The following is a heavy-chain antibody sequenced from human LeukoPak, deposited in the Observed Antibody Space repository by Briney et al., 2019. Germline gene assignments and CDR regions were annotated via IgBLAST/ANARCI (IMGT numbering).Heavy chain of an antibody. V-gene: IGHV3-30*18. J-gene: IGHJ6*04. CDR3: AKVGCSSTSCSLTWYYYGMDV. D-gene: IGHD2-2*01. CDR1: GFTFSSYG. Sequence: GGSLRLSCAASGFTFSSYGMHWVRQAPGKGLEWVAVISYDGSNKYYADSVKGRFTIPRDNSKNTLYLQMNSLRAEDTAVYYCAKVGCSSTSCSLTWYYYGMDVWGKGTTVTVSS. CDR2: ISYDGSNK.